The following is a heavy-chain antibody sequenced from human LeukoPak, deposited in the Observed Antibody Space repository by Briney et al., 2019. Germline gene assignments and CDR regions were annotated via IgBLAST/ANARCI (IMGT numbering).Heavy chain of an antibody. CDR2: IWYDGSNK. CDR3: ARDGVAYCGGDCYPHDY. Sequence: PGRSLRLSCAASGFTFSSYGMHWVRQAPGKGLEWVAVIWYDGSNKYYADSVKGRFTISRDNSKTTLYLQMNSLRAEDTAVYYCARDGVAYCGGDCYPHDYRGQGTLVTVSS. CDR1: GFTFSSYG. V-gene: IGHV3-33*01. D-gene: IGHD2-21*02. J-gene: IGHJ4*02.